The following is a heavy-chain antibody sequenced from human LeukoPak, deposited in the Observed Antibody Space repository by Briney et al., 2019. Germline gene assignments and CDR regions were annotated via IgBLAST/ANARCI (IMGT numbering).Heavy chain of an antibody. Sequence: GGSLRLSCAASGFTFSSYAMSWVRQAPGKGLEWVSAISGSDGSTYYADSVKGRFTISRDNPKNTLYLQMNSLRAEDTAVYYCAKVLSSGWHYYYYGMDVWGQGTTVTVSS. CDR3: AKVLSSGWHYYYYGMDV. J-gene: IGHJ6*02. D-gene: IGHD6-19*01. CDR2: ISGSDGST. V-gene: IGHV3-23*01. CDR1: GFTFSSYA.